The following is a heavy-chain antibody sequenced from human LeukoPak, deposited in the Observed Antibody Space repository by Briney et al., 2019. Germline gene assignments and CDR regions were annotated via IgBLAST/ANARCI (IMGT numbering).Heavy chain of an antibody. CDR3: AKEQVGATYFDY. CDR2: ISYDGSNK. CDR1: GFTFSSYA. Sequence: GGSLRLSCAASGFTFSSYAMHWVRQAPGKGLEWVAVISYDGSNKYYADSVKGRFTISRDNSKNTLYLQMNSLRAEDTAVYYCAKEQVGATYFDYWGQGTLVTVSS. J-gene: IGHJ4*02. V-gene: IGHV3-30*04. D-gene: IGHD1-26*01.